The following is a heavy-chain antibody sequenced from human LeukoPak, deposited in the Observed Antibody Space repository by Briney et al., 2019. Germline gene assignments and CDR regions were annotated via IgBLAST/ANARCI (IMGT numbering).Heavy chain of an antibody. V-gene: IGHV3-48*01. CDR2: STSTTTTI. Sequence: GGSLRLSCAASGFTFSSYAMTWVRQAPGKGLEWISYSTSTTTTIYYADSVKGRFTISRDNAKNSVYLQMNSLRAEDTAVYYCARSKTQDVDAFDIWGQGTMVTVSS. CDR1: GFTFSSYA. CDR3: ARSKTQDVDAFDI. J-gene: IGHJ3*02.